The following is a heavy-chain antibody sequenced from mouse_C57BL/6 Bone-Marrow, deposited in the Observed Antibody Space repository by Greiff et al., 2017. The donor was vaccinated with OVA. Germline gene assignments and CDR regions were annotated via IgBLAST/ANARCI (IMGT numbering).Heavy chain of an antibody. Sequence: VQLQESGAELVRPGTSVKVSCKASGYAFTNYLIEWVKQRPGQGLEWIGVINPGSGGTNYNEKFKGKATLTADKSSSTAYMQLSSLTSEDSAVYFCARRLYGNSYYFDCWGQGTTLTVAS. D-gene: IGHD2-1*01. CDR3: ARRLYGNSYYFDC. J-gene: IGHJ2*01. V-gene: IGHV1-54*01. CDR1: GYAFTNYL. CDR2: INPGSGGT.